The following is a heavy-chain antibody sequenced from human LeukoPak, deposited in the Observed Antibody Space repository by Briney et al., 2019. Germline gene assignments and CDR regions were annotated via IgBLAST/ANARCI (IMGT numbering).Heavy chain of an antibody. CDR2: IIPILGIA. Sequence: ASVKVSCKASGGTFSSYASSWVRQAPGQGLEWMGRIIPILGIANYAQKFQGRVTITADKSTSTAYMELSSLRSDDTAVYYCARDLAPYYYDSSGYFLDYWGQGTLVTVSS. D-gene: IGHD3-22*01. CDR3: ARDLAPYYYDSSGYFLDY. CDR1: GGTFSSYA. J-gene: IGHJ4*02. V-gene: IGHV1-69*04.